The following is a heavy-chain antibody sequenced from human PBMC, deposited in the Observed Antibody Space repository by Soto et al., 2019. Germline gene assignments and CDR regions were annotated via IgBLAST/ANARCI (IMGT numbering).Heavy chain of an antibody. CDR1: GGTFSSHT. CDR3: ASPDFGDYWYFDL. Sequence: QDQLVQSGAEVKKPGSSVKVSCKASGGTFSSHTFSWVRQAPGQGLEWMGRIIPALGTATYAQKFQGRVTITADESATTVSMELNSLRSEDTAVYYCASPDFGDYWYFDLWGRGTLVTVSS. CDR2: IIPALGTA. D-gene: IGHD4-17*01. J-gene: IGHJ2*01. V-gene: IGHV1-69*08.